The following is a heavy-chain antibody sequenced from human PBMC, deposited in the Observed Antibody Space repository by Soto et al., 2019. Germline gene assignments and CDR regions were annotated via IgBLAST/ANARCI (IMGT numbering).Heavy chain of an antibody. V-gene: IGHV3-23*01. CDR2: ISGSGGRT. J-gene: IGHJ3*02. CDR1: GLTFSNYA. Sequence: EVQLLESGGGLVQPGGSLRLSCAASGLTFSNYAMSWVRQAPGKGLEWVSLISGSGGRTYYADSLKGRFTISRDNSRNTLYLQMNSLRAEDTAVYYCAKAEWEALQNAFDIWGQGTMVTVSS. D-gene: IGHD1-26*01. CDR3: AKAEWEALQNAFDI.